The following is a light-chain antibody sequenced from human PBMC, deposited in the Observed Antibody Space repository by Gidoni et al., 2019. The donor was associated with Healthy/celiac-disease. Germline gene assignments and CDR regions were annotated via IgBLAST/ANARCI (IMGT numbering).Light chain of an antibody. V-gene: IGKV1-33*01. Sequence: DIQMTQSPSSLSASVGDRVTITCQASQDISNYLNWYQQKPGKAPKLLNYDASNLETGVPSRFSGSGSGTDFTFTISSLQPEDIATYYCQQYGNLPQLTFGGGTKVEIK. CDR1: QDISNY. J-gene: IGKJ4*01. CDR2: DAS. CDR3: QQYGNLPQLT.